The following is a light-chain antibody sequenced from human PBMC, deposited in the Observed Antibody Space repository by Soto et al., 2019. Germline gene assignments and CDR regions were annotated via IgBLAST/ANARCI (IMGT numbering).Light chain of an antibody. V-gene: IGKV3-20*01. CDR3: QQLSSYPLT. Sequence: EFALTQSPGTQSLSPGERATLSCRASQTVRNNYLAWYQQKPGQAPRLLIYDASSRATGIPDRFSGGGSRTDFNLTISRLETEDFAVYYCQQLSSYPLTFGGGTKVDIK. CDR2: DAS. CDR1: QTVRNNY. J-gene: IGKJ4*01.